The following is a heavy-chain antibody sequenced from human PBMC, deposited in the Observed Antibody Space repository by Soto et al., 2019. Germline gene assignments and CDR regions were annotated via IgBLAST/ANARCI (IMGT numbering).Heavy chain of an antibody. CDR3: ARPSMTGAWGPFDY. CDR1: GVSISGYY. Sequence: SETLSLTCTVSGVSISGYYCNWVRQTPGKGLEWIGHAHSTGSTNYNPSLKSRVTISMDTSKNQFSLRLSSVTAADTAVYYCARPSMTGAWGPFDYWRPGTLVTVSS. V-gene: IGHV4-59*01. J-gene: IGHJ4*02. CDR2: AHSTGST. D-gene: IGHD3-9*01.